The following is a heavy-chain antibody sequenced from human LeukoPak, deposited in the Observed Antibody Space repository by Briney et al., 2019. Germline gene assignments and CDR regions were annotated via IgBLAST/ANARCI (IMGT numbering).Heavy chain of an antibody. D-gene: IGHD3-16*01. V-gene: IGHV4-59*01. J-gene: IGHJ1*01. Sequence: SETLSLTYIVSGDSISSYYWSWIRQPPGKGLEWIGDIYFSGSTNYNHSLKSRVTISVDTSKNQFSLKLTSVTAADTAVYFCARSLYTSYKYFHHWGQGTLVTVSS. CDR2: IYFSGST. CDR3: ARSLYTSYKYFHH. CDR1: GDSISSYY.